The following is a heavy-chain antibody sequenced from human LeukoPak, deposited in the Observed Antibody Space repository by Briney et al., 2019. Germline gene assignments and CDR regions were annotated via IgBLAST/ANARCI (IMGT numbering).Heavy chain of an antibody. CDR3: AKTRPLDSSSWSHGDY. D-gene: IGHD6-13*01. CDR1: GFTFNSYS. Sequence: PGGSLRLSCAASGFTFNSYSMNWVRQAPGKGLEWVSSIESSSTYIYYADSVKGRFTVSRNNAENSLYLQMNSLRAEDTAVYYCAKTRPLDSSSWSHGDYWGQGTLVTVSS. J-gene: IGHJ4*02. CDR2: IESSSTYI. V-gene: IGHV3-21*04.